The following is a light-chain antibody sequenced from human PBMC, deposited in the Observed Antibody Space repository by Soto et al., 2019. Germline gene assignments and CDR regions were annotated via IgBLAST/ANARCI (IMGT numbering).Light chain of an antibody. CDR2: AAS. Sequence: DIQMTQSPSSLSASAGDRVTITCRAGQNIDTYLNWYQQKPGKAPKVLIYAASRLQSGVPSRFSGSGSGTSFTLTISSLQPEDFATYYCQQSYSVQYSCGQGTKLEIK. J-gene: IGKJ2*03. CDR3: QQSYSVQYS. CDR1: QNIDTY. V-gene: IGKV1-39*01.